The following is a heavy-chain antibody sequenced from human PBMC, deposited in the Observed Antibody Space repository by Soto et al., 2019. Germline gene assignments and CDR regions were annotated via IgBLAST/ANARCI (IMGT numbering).Heavy chain of an antibody. CDR2: IYYSGST. CDR3: ARDNCGGDCSPYGMDV. Sequence: SETLSLTCTVSGGSISSGGYYWSWIRQHPGKGLEWIGYIYYSGSTYYNPSLKSRVTISVDTSKNQFSLKLSSVTAADTAVYYCARDNCGGDCSPYGMDVWGQGTTVTVSS. CDR1: GGSISSGGYY. V-gene: IGHV4-31*03. J-gene: IGHJ6*02. D-gene: IGHD2-21*02.